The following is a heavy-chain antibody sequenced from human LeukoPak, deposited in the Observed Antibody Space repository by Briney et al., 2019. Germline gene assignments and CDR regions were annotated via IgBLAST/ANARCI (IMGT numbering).Heavy chain of an antibody. CDR3: ARRAYAYYYDSSGYFRY. CDR2: INHSGST. J-gene: IGHJ4*02. V-gene: IGHV4-34*01. CDR1: GGSFSGYY. Sequence: PSETQSLTCAVYGGSFSGYYWSWIRQPPGKGLEWIGEINHSGSTNYNPSLKSRVTISVDTSKNQFSLKLSSVTAADTAVYYCARRAYAYYYDSSGYFRYWGQGTLVTVSS. D-gene: IGHD3-22*01.